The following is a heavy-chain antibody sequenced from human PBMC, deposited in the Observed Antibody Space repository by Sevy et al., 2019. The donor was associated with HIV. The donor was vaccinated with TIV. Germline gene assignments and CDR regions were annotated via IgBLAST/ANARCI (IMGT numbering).Heavy chain of an antibody. CDR1: GFTFSSYW. J-gene: IGHJ6*02. CDR2: IKQDGSEK. CDR3: ARESPPNWNYFCYYYGMDV. D-gene: IGHD1-7*01. V-gene: IGHV3-7*01. Sequence: GGSLRLSCAASGFTFSSYWMSWVRQAPGKGLEWVANIKQDGSEKYYVDSVKGRFTISRDNAKNSLYMQMNSLRAADTAVYYCARESPPNWNYFCYYYGMDVWGQGTTVTVSS.